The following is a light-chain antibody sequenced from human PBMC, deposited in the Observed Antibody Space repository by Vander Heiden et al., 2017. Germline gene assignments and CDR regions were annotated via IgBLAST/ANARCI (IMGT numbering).Light chain of an antibody. CDR3: QHPVT. V-gene: IGKV1-5*03. J-gene: IGKJ1*01. CDR2: KAS. CDR1: QSISSW. Sequence: DIQMTQSPSTLSASVGDRVTITCRASQSISSWLAWYQQKPGKAPKLLIYKASSLESGVPSRFSGSGSGTEFTLTISSLQPDDFATYDGQHPVTFGQGTKVEIK.